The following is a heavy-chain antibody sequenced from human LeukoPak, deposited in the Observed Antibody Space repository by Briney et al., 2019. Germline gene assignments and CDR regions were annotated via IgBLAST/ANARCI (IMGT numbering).Heavy chain of an antibody. D-gene: IGHD7-27*01. CDR3: ARGANWGSPDY. Sequence: SETLSLTCPVSGGSISSSSYYWGWIRQPPGKGLEWTGSVSYSGSTYYNPSLKSRVTISVDTSKNQFSLKLSSVTAADTAVYYCARGANWGSPDYWGQGTLVTVSS. V-gene: IGHV4-39*07. J-gene: IGHJ4*02. CDR2: VSYSGST. CDR1: GGSISSSSYY.